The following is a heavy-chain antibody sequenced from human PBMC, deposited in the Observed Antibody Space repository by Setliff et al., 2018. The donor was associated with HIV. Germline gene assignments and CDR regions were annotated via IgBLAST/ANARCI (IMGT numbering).Heavy chain of an antibody. CDR1: GGSISSGTYY. Sequence: LSLTCSVSGGSISSGTYYWGWIRQPPGKGLEWIGHIYYSGITNYNPSLKSRVTISVDTSKNQFSLKLRSVTAADTAVYYCARAIQPYYMDVWGKGTTVTVSS. CDR2: IYYSGIT. V-gene: IGHV4-61*01. J-gene: IGHJ6*03. CDR3: ARAIQPYYMDV.